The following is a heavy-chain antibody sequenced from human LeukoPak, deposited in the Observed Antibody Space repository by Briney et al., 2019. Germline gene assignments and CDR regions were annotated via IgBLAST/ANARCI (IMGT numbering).Heavy chain of an antibody. Sequence: SETLSLTCTVSGGSISSSSYYWGWIRQPPGKGLEWIGSIYYSGSTYHNPSLKSRVTISVDTSKNQFSLKLSSVTAADTAVYYCARFSSSFKSPIDYWGQGTLVTVSS. CDR2: IYYSGST. V-gene: IGHV4-39*01. CDR1: GGSISSSSYY. CDR3: ARFSSSFKSPIDY. J-gene: IGHJ4*02. D-gene: IGHD6-6*01.